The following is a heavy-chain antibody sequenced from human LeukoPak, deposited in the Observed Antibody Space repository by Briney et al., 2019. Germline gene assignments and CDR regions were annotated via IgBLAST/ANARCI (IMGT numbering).Heavy chain of an antibody. V-gene: IGHV3-30-3*01. CDR1: GFTFSSYA. Sequence: GGSLRLSCAASGFTFSSYAMHWVRQAPGKGLEWVAVISYDGSNKYYADSVKGRFPISRDNSKSTLYLQMNSLRVEDTAVYYCARDRFGSSPPYYFDYWGQGTLVTVSS. CDR3: ARDRFGSSPPYYFDY. CDR2: ISYDGSNK. J-gene: IGHJ4*02. D-gene: IGHD6-6*01.